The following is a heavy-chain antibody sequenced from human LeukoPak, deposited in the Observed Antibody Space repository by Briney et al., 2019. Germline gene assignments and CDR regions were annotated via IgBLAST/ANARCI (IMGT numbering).Heavy chain of an antibody. CDR1: GFTFSSYG. CDR2: IRYDGSNK. V-gene: IGHV3-30*02. Sequence: GGSLRLSCAASGFTFSSYGMHWVRQAPGKGLEWVAFIRYDGSNKYYADSVKGRFTISRDNSKNTLYLQMNSLRAEDTAVYYCAKGPEWFGETIGYWGQGTLVTVSS. J-gene: IGHJ4*02. CDR3: AKGPEWFGETIGY. D-gene: IGHD3-10*01.